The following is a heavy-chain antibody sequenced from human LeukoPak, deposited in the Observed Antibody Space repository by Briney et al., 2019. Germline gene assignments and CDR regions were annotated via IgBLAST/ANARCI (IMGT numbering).Heavy chain of an antibody. CDR2: ISDTGRLS. J-gene: IGHJ4*02. CDR3: AKDMRSDWTPYYFDY. CDR1: GFTFSSSA. V-gene: IGHV3-23*01. D-gene: IGHD3-9*01. Sequence: GGSLRLSCAASGFTFSSSAMSWVRQAPGKGLEWVAAISDTGRLSYCADSVNGRFTISRDNSKNTLSLQMNSLRAADTAVYYCAKDMRSDWTPYYFDYWGQGTLVTVSS.